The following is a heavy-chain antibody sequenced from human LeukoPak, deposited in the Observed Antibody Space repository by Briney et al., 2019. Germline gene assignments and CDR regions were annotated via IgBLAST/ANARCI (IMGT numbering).Heavy chain of an antibody. V-gene: IGHV1-69*06. D-gene: IGHD2-21*01. CDR3: AVICCGGEEWGVFDI. Sequence: SVKVSCKGSGGTFSSYAISWVRQAPGQGLEWMGGIIPIFGTPNYAQKFQGRVTITADKSTSTAYMELSSLRSEDTAVYYCAVICCGGEEWGVFDIWGQGTMVTVSS. CDR2: IIPIFGTP. CDR1: GGTFSSYA. J-gene: IGHJ3*02.